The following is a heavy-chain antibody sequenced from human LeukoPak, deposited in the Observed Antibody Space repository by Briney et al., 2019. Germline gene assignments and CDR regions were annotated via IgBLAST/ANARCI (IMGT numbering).Heavy chain of an antibody. CDR1: GDSVSSNSAA. CDR2: TYYRSKWYN. J-gene: IGHJ3*02. CDR3: ARDLPSSVAGTDDAFDI. Sequence: SQTLSLTCAISGDSVSSNSAAWNWIRQSPSRGLEWLGRTYYRSKWYNDYAVSVKSRITINPDTSKNQFSLQLNSVTPEDTAVYYCARDLPSSVAGTDDAFDIWGQGTMVTVSS. V-gene: IGHV6-1*01. D-gene: IGHD6-19*01.